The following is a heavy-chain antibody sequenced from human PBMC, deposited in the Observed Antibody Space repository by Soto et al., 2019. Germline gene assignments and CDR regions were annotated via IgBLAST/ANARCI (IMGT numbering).Heavy chain of an antibody. CDR2: IYNSGST. CDR1: GGSISSGYYY. Sequence: QVQLQEPGPRLVEPSQTLSLTCTVSGGSISSGYYYWSWIRQPPGTGLEWIGHIYNSGSTYSNPSLKSXXTXSXXMSKNQFSLKLSSVTAADTAVYYCARGPSGDKVDYWGQGTLVTVSS. CDR3: ARGPSGDKVDY. J-gene: IGHJ4*02. D-gene: IGHD1-26*01. V-gene: IGHV4-30-4*01.